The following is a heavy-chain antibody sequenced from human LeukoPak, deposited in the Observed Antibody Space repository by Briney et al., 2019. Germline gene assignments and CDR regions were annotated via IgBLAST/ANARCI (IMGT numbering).Heavy chain of an antibody. D-gene: IGHD6-19*01. J-gene: IGHJ4*02. CDR3: ARISLSGWVNDH. Sequence: GGSLRLSCAASGFTFRNWAMHWVRQAPGQGLEWVAVISYDEIITYYADPVRGRFTISRDNSKNTLYLQMSSLRAEDTAMYYCARISLSGWVNDHWGQGTLVTVSS. CDR2: ISYDEIIT. CDR1: GFTFRNWA. V-gene: IGHV3-30-3*01.